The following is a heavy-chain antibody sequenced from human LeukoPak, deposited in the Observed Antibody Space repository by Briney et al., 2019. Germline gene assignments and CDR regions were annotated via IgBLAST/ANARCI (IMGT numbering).Heavy chain of an antibody. CDR3: ARGFDYGDYWFDP. CDR2: IYTGGST. V-gene: IGHV4-61*02. D-gene: IGHD4-17*01. CDR1: GGSVTNGNYY. Sequence: SETLSLTCSVSGGSVTNGNYYWSWIRQPAGEGLEWIGRIYTGGSTTYNPSLQSRVTIALDTSKNQLSLKLNSVTAADTAVYFCARGFDYGDYWFDPWGQGTLVTVSS. J-gene: IGHJ5*02.